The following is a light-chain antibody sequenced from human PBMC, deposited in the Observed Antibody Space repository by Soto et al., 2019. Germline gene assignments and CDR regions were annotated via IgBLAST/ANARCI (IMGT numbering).Light chain of an antibody. Sequence: EIVLTQSPGTLSLSPGERATLSCRASQSVSSSYVAWYQQKPGQAPRPLLYGASSRATGIPDRFSGSGSGTDFNLTISSSQPEDLAVYYCLQYCSSHSTFGKGTELE. J-gene: IGKJ2*01. V-gene: IGKV3-20*01. CDR3: LQYCSSHST. CDR1: QSVSSSY. CDR2: GAS.